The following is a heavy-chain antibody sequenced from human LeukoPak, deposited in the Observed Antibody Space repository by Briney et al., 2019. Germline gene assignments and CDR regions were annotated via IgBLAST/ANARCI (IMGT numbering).Heavy chain of an antibody. CDR1: GGSISSYY. D-gene: IGHD2-8*01. V-gene: IGHV4-59*08. CDR3: ARRLMGDY. CDR2: IYYSGST. Sequence: SETLSLTCTVSGGSISSYYWSWIRQPPGKGLEWIGYIYYSGSTNYNPSHKSRVTISVDTSKNQFSLKLSSVTAADTAVYYCARRLMGDYWGQGTLVTVSS. J-gene: IGHJ4*02.